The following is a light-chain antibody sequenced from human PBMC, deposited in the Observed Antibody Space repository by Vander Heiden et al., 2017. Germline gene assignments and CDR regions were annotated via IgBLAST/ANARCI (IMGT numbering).Light chain of an antibody. CDR3: QVWTSSSDHYYV. J-gene: IGLJ1*01. CDR2: GDS. Sequence: SYVLTQPPSVSVAPGQTARITCGANNIGSKTVHWYQQKPGQAPVLFVYGDSDRPSGIPERFSGSNSGNTATLTISGVEAGDEADYYCQVWTSSSDHYYVFGTGTTVTVL. CDR1: NIGSKT. V-gene: IGLV3-21*02.